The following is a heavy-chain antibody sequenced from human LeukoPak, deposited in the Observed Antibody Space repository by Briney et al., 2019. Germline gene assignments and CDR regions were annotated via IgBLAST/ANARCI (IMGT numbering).Heavy chain of an antibody. Sequence: SPETLSLTCTVSGGSIGSYYWNWIRQTPGEGLEWIGYIYYTGSTKYNPSLKSRVTISLDTSKNQFSLKLTSVTAADTAVYYCARRIVVVTANDKSDAFDTWGQGTVVTVSS. CDR3: ARRIVVVTANDKSDAFDT. D-gene: IGHD2-15*01. J-gene: IGHJ3*02. CDR1: GGSIGSYY. CDR2: IYYTGST. V-gene: IGHV4-59*01.